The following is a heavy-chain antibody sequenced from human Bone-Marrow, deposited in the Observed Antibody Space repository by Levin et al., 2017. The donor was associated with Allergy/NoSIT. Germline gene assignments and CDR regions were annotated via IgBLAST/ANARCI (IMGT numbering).Heavy chain of an antibody. CDR3: ARVLKVGPTQRYYFDY. Sequence: PSETLSLTCAISGASVSSNSAAWNWIRQSPSRGLEWLGRTYYRSKWYHDYAVSVKSRITINPDTSKNQFSLQLNSVTPEDTALYYCARVLKVGPTQRYYFDYWGQGTLVTVSS. J-gene: IGHJ4*02. CDR2: TYYRSKWYH. V-gene: IGHV6-1*01. CDR1: GASVSSNSAA. D-gene: IGHD1-26*01.